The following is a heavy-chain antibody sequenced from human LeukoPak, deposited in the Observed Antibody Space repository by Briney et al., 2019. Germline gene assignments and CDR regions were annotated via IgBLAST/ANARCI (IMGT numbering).Heavy chain of an antibody. CDR2: INPSGGST. V-gene: IGHV1-46*01. Sequence: ASVKVSCKASGYTFTSYYMHWVRQAPGQGLEWMGIINPSGGSTSYAQKFQGRVTMTRDTSTSTVYMELSSLRSEDTAVYYCARGGYDFVYYYYGMDVWGQGTTVTVSS. CDR1: GYTFTSYY. CDR3: ARGGYDFVYYYYGMDV. J-gene: IGHJ6*02. D-gene: IGHD3-3*01.